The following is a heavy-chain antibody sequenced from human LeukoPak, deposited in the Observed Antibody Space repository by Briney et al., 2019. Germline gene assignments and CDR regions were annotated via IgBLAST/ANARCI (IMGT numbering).Heavy chain of an antibody. V-gene: IGHV3-11*01. D-gene: IGHD2-21*01. CDR2: ITNSGSSI. Sequence: GGSLRLSCAAPGLTFRDFYMSWIRQAPGRGLEYTSYITNSGSSIYYAASVKGRFTISRDNAKNSLYLQMSNPRAEDTAIYYCAGRTFGGESPAFDYWGQGTLVTVSS. J-gene: IGHJ4*02. CDR3: AGRTFGGESPAFDY. CDR1: GLTFRDFY.